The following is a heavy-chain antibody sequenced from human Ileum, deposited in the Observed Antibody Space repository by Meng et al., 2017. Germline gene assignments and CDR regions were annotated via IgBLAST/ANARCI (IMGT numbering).Heavy chain of an antibody. V-gene: IGHV4-61*08. CDR2: AST. Sequence: VLLQEAGPGLVRPSETLSLLCAVSGGSVSSSGYQWGWIRQPPGKGLEWIGYASTNYNPSLKSRVTISVDTSKNQFSLKLTSVTAADTAVYYCARDHWGSLDYWGQGVLVTVSS. D-gene: IGHD7-27*01. CDR1: GGSVSSSGYQ. J-gene: IGHJ4*02. CDR3: ARDHWGSLDY.